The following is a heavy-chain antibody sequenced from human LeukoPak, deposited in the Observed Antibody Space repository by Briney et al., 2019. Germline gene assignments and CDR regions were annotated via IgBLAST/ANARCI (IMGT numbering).Heavy chain of an antibody. CDR3: AKYSSSWTSFDY. CDR1: GFTFSSYA. D-gene: IGHD6-13*01. CDR2: ISGSGGST. Sequence: GGSLRLSCAASGFTFSSYAMSWVRQAPGKGLEWGSAISGSGGSTYYADSVKGRLTISRDNSKNTLYLQMNSLRAEDTAVYYCAKYSSSWTSFDYWGQGTLVTVSS. J-gene: IGHJ4*02. V-gene: IGHV3-23*01.